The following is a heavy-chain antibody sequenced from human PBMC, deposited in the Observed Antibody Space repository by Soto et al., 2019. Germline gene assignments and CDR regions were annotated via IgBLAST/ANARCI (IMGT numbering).Heavy chain of an antibody. CDR3: ATIIIPAATNYY. J-gene: IGHJ4*02. Sequence: EVQLLESWGGLVQPGGSLSLACAASGITFTAYAMSWVRQAPGKGLEWVSSISGSGGSTYYADSVKGRLTISSDNSKNTLYLQMNSLRAEDTAVYYCATIIIPAATNYYWGQGTLVTVSS. V-gene: IGHV3-23*01. CDR2: ISGSGGST. CDR1: GITFTAYA. D-gene: IGHD2-2*01.